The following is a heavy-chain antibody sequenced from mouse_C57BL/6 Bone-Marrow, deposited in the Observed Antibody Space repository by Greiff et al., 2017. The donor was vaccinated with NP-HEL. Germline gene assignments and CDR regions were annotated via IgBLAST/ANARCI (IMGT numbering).Heavy chain of an antibody. V-gene: IGHV1-69*01. CDR2: IDPSDSYT. J-gene: IGHJ1*03. CDR1: GYTFTSYW. Sequence: QVQLKESGAELVMPGASVKLSCKASGYTFTSYWMHWVKQRPGQGLEWIGEIDPSDSYTNYNQKFKGKSTLTVDKSSSTAYMQLSSLTSEDSAVYYCASGAPYWYFDVWGTGTTVTVSS. CDR3: ASGAPYWYFDV. D-gene: IGHD3-1*01.